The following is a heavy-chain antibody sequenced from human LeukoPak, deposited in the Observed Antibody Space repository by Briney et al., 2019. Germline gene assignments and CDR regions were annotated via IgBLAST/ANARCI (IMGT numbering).Heavy chain of an antibody. D-gene: IGHD2-15*01. CDR1: GGSISSYY. J-gene: IGHJ5*02. V-gene: IGHV4-4*07. CDR3: ARDVVVVVAAVSNWFDP. CDR2: IYTSGST. Sequence: PSETLSLTCTVSGGSISSYYWSWIRQPAGKGLEWIGRIYTSGSTNYNPSLKSRVTMSVDTSKNQFSLKLSSVTAADTAVYYCARDVVVVVAAVSNWFDPWGQGTLVTVSS.